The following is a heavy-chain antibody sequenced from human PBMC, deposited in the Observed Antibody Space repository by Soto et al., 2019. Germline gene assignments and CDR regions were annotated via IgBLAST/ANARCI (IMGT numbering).Heavy chain of an antibody. CDR2: IWNDGSGY. CDR3: ARRQISPPTRGAAAARGGMDV. CDR1: GFTFNNYG. J-gene: IGHJ6*02. D-gene: IGHD6-13*01. V-gene: IGHV3-33*01. Sequence: QAQLVESGGGVVQPGGSLRLSCAASGFTFNNYGMHWVRQAPGKGLEWVAVIWNDGSGYYYANSVKGRFTISRDNSKNTLYLQMSSLRAEDTAVYFCARRQISPPTRGAAAARGGMDVWGHGITVTVSS.